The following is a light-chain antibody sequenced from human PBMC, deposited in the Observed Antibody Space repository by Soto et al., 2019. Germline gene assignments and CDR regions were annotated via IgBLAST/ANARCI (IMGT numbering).Light chain of an antibody. Sequence: IQMTQSPSSLSASVGDRVSITCRASQSISRYLNWYQQKVGEAPKLLIFGANNLQSGVPSRFSGSGSVTDFTLTISSLQPEDFATYYCQQSYSTLWTFGQGTKLEIK. J-gene: IGKJ1*01. CDR3: QQSYSTLWT. CDR2: GAN. V-gene: IGKV1-39*01. CDR1: QSISRY.